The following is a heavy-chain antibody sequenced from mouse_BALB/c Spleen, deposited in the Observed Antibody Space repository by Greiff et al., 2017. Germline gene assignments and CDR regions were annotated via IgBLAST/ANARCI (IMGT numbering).Heavy chain of an antibody. CDR1: GFTFSSFG. D-gene: IGHD1-1*01. J-gene: IGHJ3*01. CDR3: ARSSFYGSVAY. CDR2: ISSGSSTI. Sequence: DVMLVESGGGLVQPGGSRKLSCAASGFTFSSFGMHWVRQAPEKGLEWVAYISSGSSTIYYADTVKGRFTISRDNPKNTLFLQMTSLRSEDTAMYYCARSSFYGSVAYWGQGTLVTVSA. V-gene: IGHV5-17*02.